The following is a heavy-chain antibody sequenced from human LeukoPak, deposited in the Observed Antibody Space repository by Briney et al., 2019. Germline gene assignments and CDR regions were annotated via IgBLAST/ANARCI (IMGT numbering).Heavy chain of an antibody. V-gene: IGHV1-46*01. CDR3: ARIADSSGYYYFDY. J-gene: IGHJ4*02. D-gene: IGHD3-22*01. Sequence: GASVKVSCKASGGTFSSYAISWVRQAPGQGLEWMGIINPSGGSTSYAQKFQGRVTMTRDTSTSTVYMELSSLRSEDTAVYYCARIADSSGYYYFDYWGQGTLVTVSS. CDR1: GGTFSSYA. CDR2: INPSGGST.